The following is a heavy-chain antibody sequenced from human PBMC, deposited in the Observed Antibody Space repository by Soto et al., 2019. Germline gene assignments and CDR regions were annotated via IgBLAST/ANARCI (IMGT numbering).Heavy chain of an antibody. CDR3: AKGSVLNYGGPSYFDY. CDR1: GFTFNNYA. Sequence: GGSLRLSCAASGFTFNNYAMSWVRQAPGKGLEWVSVSVGSGDSTWYADAVKGRFTMSKDNFKNTLYLQMNSLRAEDTALYYCAKGSVLNYGGPSYFDYWGQGSLVTVSS. CDR2: SVGSGDST. D-gene: IGHD4-17*01. J-gene: IGHJ4*02. V-gene: IGHV3-23*01.